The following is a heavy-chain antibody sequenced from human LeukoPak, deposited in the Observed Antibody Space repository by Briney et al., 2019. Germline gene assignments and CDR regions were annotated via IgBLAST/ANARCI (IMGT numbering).Heavy chain of an antibody. CDR2: ITSSSSAI. CDR1: GFTFSSYS. Sequence: PGGSLRLSCAASGFTFSSYSMNWVRQAPGKGLEWVSYITSSSSAIYYADSVKGRFTISRDNSKNTLYLQMSSLRAEDTAVYYCAAQWQPYYFDYWGQGTLVTVSS. J-gene: IGHJ4*02. V-gene: IGHV3-48*01. CDR3: AAQWQPYYFDY. D-gene: IGHD6-19*01.